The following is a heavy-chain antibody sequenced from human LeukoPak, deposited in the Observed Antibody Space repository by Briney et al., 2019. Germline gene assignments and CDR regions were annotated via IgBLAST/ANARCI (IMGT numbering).Heavy chain of an antibody. CDR3: AKDEGRYSYGIGFDY. Sequence: GGSLRLSCAASGFTFSSYGMHWVRQAPGKGLQWVAFIRYDGSNKYYADSVEGRCTISRDNSKNTLYLQMNSLRAEDTAVYYCAKDEGRYSYGIGFDYWGQGTLVTVSS. D-gene: IGHD5-18*01. CDR2: IRYDGSNK. V-gene: IGHV3-30*02. J-gene: IGHJ4*02. CDR1: GFTFSSYG.